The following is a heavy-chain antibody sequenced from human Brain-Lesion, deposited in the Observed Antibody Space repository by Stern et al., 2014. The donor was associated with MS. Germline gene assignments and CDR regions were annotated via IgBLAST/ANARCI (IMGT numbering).Heavy chain of an antibody. D-gene: IGHD3-3*01. CDR3: ARDQRGITIFGVVTDYYYLGMDV. Sequence: VQLVESGAEVKKPGASVKVSCKTSGYIFTGYYIHWVRQAPGQGLEWMAXXNPKTGGTKYAQKFQGRVTMSRDTSISTAYVELSSLTSDDTAVYYCARDQRGITIFGVVTDYYYLGMDVWGQGTTVTVSS. CDR1: GYIFTGYY. CDR2: XNPKTGGT. J-gene: IGHJ6*02. V-gene: IGHV1-2*02.